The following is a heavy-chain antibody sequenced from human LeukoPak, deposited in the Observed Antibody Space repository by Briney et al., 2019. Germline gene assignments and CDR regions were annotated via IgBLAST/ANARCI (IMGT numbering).Heavy chain of an antibody. Sequence: GGSLRLSCAASGFTFSSYAMHWVRQAPGKGLEYVSAISSNGGSTYYANSVKGRFTISRDNSKNTLYLQMGSLRAEDMAVYYCAREFLLWFGESGAFDIWGQGTMVTVSS. V-gene: IGHV3-64*01. CDR2: ISSNGGST. J-gene: IGHJ3*02. D-gene: IGHD3-10*01. CDR3: AREFLLWFGESGAFDI. CDR1: GFTFSSYA.